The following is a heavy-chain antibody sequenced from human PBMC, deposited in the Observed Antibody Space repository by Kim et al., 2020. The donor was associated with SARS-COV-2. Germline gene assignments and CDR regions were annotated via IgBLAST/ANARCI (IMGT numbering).Heavy chain of an antibody. V-gene: IGHV4-59*01. D-gene: IGHD6-19*01. J-gene: IGHJ6*03. CDR1: GGSISSSY. Sequence: SETLSLTCTVSGGSISSSYWSWIRQPPGKGLEWIGYVHYSGSTNYNPSLKSRVTISVDTSKNQFSLKLSSVTAADTAVYYCARVPGAQYSSGWYSFYYYMDVWGKGTTVTVS. CDR3: ARVPGAQYSSGWYSFYYYMDV. CDR2: VHYSGST.